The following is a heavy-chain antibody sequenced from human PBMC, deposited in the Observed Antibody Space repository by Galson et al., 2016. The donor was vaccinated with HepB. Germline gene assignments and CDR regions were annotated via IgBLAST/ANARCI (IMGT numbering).Heavy chain of an antibody. J-gene: IGHJ4*02. CDR3: ARAVSGLYGDYFDY. D-gene: IGHD3-16*01. V-gene: IGHV4-59*01. CDR2: FYNTGST. CDR1: GGSISDYH. Sequence: ETLSLTCFVSGGSISDYHWSWIRQPPGKGLEWIGYFYNTGSTNYNPSLKSRVTLSVDTSKYHFSLKLSSVTTADTAVYYCARAVSGLYGDYFDYWGQGTLVTVSS.